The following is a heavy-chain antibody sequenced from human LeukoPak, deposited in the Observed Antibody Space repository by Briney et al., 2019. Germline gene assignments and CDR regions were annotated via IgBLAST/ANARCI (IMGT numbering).Heavy chain of an antibody. J-gene: IGHJ4*02. CDR2: IKQDGSKK. CDR3: TRVGYIDEGIDY. V-gene: IGHV3-7*04. CDR1: GFPFSSYW. D-gene: IGHD5-24*01. Sequence: GGSLRLSCVASGFPFSSYWMTWVRQAPGKGLEWVANIKQDGSKKSYVDSVKGRFTISRDNAKNSLYLQMNSLRAEDTAIYYCTRVGYIDEGIDYGGQGTLVTVSS.